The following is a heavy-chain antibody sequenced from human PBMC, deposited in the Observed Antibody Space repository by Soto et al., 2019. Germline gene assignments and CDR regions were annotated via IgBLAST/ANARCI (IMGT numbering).Heavy chain of an antibody. CDR1: CGSISSGGYY. CDR2: IYYSGST. V-gene: IGHV4-31*03. CDR3: AREGRYYYYGMDV. D-gene: IGHD2-15*01. Sequence: SETLSLTCTVSCGSISSGGYYWSWIRQHPGKGLEWIGYIYYSGSTYYNPSLKSRVTIPVDTSKNQFSLKLSSVTAADTAVYYCAREGRYYYYGMDVWGQGTTVTVSS. J-gene: IGHJ6*02.